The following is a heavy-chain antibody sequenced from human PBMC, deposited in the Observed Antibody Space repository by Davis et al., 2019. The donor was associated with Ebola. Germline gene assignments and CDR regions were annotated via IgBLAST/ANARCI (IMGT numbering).Heavy chain of an antibody. CDR1: GFNVSGNY. CDR2: IYRGGST. V-gene: IGHV3-53*01. J-gene: IGHJ4*02. CDR3: AKDIQGGSSYLDY. Sequence: GGSLRLSCTASGFNVSGNYMSWVRQAPGKGLEWVAVIYRGGSTYYADSVKGRFTISRDNSKNTLYLQMNSLRAEDTAVYYCAKDIQGGSSYLDYWGQGTLVTVSS. D-gene: IGHD3-16*01.